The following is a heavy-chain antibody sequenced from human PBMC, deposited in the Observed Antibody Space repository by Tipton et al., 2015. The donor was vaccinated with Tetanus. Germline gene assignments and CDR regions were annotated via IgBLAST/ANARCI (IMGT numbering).Heavy chain of an antibody. CDR3: SRAGRGSGGTGSFY. CDR1: GGSTRGFY. Sequence: TLSLTCTVSGGSTRGFYWNWIRQSPGKGLEWIGYIYYSGSGNYNPSLKGRVTMSLDTSKNQVSLNLTSVTAADTAVYYCSRAGRGSGGTGSFYWGQGALVAVSS. J-gene: IGHJ4*02. CDR2: IYYSGSG. D-gene: IGHD6-19*01. V-gene: IGHV4-59*01.